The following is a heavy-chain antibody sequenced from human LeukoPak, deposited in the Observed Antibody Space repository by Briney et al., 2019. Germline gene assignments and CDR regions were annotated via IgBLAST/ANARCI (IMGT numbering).Heavy chain of an antibody. J-gene: IGHJ5*02. V-gene: IGHV4-34*01. D-gene: IGHD6-13*01. CDR3: ARGPCRSSWYVGWFDP. CDR1: GGSFSGYY. CDR2: INHSGST. Sequence: SETLSLTCAVYGGSFSGYYWSWIRQPPGKGLEWIGEINHSGSTNYNPSLKSRVTISVDTSKNQFSLKLSSVTAADTAVYYCARGPCRSSWYVGWFDPWRQGTLVTVPS.